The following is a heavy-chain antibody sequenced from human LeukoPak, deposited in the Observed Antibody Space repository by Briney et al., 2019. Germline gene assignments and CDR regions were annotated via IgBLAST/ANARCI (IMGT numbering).Heavy chain of an antibody. CDR2: INTDGGNT. V-gene: IGHV3-74*01. D-gene: IGHD6-13*01. CDR3: AKGSASAGSAGNYFDY. Sequence: PGGSLRLSCAASRFTFSSYWMHWVRQAPGKGLVWVSRINTDGGNTNYADSVKGRFTISRDNAKNTLYLQMNSLRAEDTALYYCAKGSASAGSAGNYFDYWGQGTLVTVSS. CDR1: RFTFSSYW. J-gene: IGHJ4*02.